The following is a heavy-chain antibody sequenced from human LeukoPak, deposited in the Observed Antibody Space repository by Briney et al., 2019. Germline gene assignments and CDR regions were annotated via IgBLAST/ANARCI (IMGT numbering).Heavy chain of an antibody. CDR1: GFTFSNAW. Sequence: PGGSLRLSCAASGFTFSNAWMNWVRQAPGKGLECVGRIESKTDGGTTYYAAPVKGRFSISRDDSKNTLYLQMNSLKTEDAAVYYCTTDSSFGATHCSGGSCYDSWGQGTLVTVSS. D-gene: IGHD2-15*01. CDR3: TTDSSFGATHCSGGSCYDS. V-gene: IGHV3-15*04. CDR2: IESKTDGGTT. J-gene: IGHJ5*01.